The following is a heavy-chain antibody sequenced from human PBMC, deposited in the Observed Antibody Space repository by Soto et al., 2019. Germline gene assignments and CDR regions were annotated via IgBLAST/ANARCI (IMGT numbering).Heavy chain of an antibody. Sequence: ASVKVSCKASGGTFSSYAISWVRQAPGQGLEWMGGIIPIFGTANYAQKFQGRVTITADESTSTAYMELSSLRSEDTAVYYCARDSPFDSSPHLNWFDPWGQGTLVTVS. CDR1: GGTFSSYA. CDR2: IIPIFGTA. CDR3: ARDSPFDSSPHLNWFDP. D-gene: IGHD3-22*01. V-gene: IGHV1-69*13. J-gene: IGHJ5*02.